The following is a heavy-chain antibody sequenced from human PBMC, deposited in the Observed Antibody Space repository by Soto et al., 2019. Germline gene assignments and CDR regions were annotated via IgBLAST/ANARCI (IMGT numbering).Heavy chain of an antibody. Sequence: GGSLRLSCAASGFTFSSYWMHWVRQAPGKGLVWVSRINSDGSSTNYADSVEGRFTISRDNAKNTVYLKLNSLRVEDTAVYYCARSYSSGWEFDYWGQGTQVTVSS. CDR1: GFTFSSYW. D-gene: IGHD6-19*01. CDR2: INSDGSST. V-gene: IGHV3-74*01. CDR3: ARSYSSGWEFDY. J-gene: IGHJ4*02.